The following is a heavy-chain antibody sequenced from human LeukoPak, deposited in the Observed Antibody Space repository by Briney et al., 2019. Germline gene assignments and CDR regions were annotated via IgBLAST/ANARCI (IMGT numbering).Heavy chain of an antibody. Sequence: ASVKVSCKASGGTFSSYAISWVRQAPGQGLEWMGGIIPIFGTANYAQKFQGRVTITADESTSTAYMELSSLRSEDTAVYYCASFTGIASLAWFDPWGQGTLVTVSS. CDR1: GGTFSSYA. CDR3: ASFTGIASLAWFDP. CDR2: IIPIFGTA. V-gene: IGHV1-69*13. D-gene: IGHD6-13*01. J-gene: IGHJ5*02.